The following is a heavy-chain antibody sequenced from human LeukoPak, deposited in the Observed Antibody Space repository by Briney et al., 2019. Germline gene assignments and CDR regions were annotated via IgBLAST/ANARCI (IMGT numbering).Heavy chain of an antibody. V-gene: IGHV5-51*01. CDR1: GYSFTSYW. D-gene: IGHD5-24*01. Sequence: GESLKISCKGSGYSFTSYWIGWVRQMPGKGLEWMGIIYPGDSDTRYSPSFQGQVTISADKSISTAYLQWSSLKASDTAMYYCARGGLRDGYLPRPYGMDVWGQGTTVTVSS. CDR2: IYPGDSDT. J-gene: IGHJ6*02. CDR3: ARGGLRDGYLPRPYGMDV.